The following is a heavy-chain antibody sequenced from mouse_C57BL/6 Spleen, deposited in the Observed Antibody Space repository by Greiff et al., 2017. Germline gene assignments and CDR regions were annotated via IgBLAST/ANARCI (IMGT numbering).Heavy chain of an antibody. Sequence: EVMLVESGGGLVQPGGSMKLSCVASGFTFSNYWMYWVRQSPEKGLEWVAQIRLKSDNYATHYAESVKGRFTISRDDSKSSVYLQMNNLRAEDTGIYYCTALDYGSSFYWYFDVWGTGTTVTVSS. V-gene: IGHV6-3*01. CDR1: GFTFSNYW. CDR2: IRLKSDNYAT. D-gene: IGHD1-1*01. J-gene: IGHJ1*03. CDR3: TALDYGSSFYWYFDV.